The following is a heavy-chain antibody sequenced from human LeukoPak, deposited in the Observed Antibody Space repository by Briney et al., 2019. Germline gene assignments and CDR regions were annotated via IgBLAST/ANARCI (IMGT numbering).Heavy chain of an antibody. Sequence: GGSLRLSCAASGFTFSSYDMHWVRQPTGKGLEWVSAVGTDGDTYYSGSVKGRFTISRENAKNSLFLQMSSLRAGDTAVYYCAKEGDIAAGLDYWGQETLVIVSS. V-gene: IGHV3-13*01. CDR2: VGTDGDT. D-gene: IGHD6-13*01. CDR1: GFTFSSYD. J-gene: IGHJ4*02. CDR3: AKEGDIAAGLDY.